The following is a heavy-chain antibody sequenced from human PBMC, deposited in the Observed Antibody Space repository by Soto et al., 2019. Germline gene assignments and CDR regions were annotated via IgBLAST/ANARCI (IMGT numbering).Heavy chain of an antibody. J-gene: IGHJ4*02. Sequence: QVQLVESGGGVVQPGRSLRLSCAASGFTFSSYGMHWVRQAPGKGLEWLALISYDGSNKYYADSVKGRFTISRDNSTNTQNLQMNSLRAEDTAVYYCAKDLNIVVVVAPLDYWGQGTLVTVSS. CDR2: ISYDGSNK. V-gene: IGHV3-30*18. D-gene: IGHD2-15*01. CDR3: AKDLNIVVVVAPLDY. CDR1: GFTFSSYG.